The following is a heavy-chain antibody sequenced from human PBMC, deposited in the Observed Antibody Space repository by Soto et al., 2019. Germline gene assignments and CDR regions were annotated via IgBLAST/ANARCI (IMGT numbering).Heavy chain of an antibody. V-gene: IGHV1-3*01. Sequence: ASVKVSCKVSGYTFTSYAMHWVRQAPGQRLEWMGWINAGNGNTKYSQKFQGRVTITRDTSASTAYMELSSLRSEDTAVYYCARDYYGSGNYYASYYYYYGMDVWGQGTTVTVSS. CDR1: GYTFTSYA. J-gene: IGHJ6*02. CDR3: ARDYYGSGNYYASYYYYYGMDV. CDR2: INAGNGNT. D-gene: IGHD3-10*01.